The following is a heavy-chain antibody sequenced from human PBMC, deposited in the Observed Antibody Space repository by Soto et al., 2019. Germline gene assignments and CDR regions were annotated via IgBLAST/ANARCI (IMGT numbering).Heavy chain of an antibody. CDR3: ASSTTKKGGFDY. D-gene: IGHD1-26*01. CDR1: GFXXXXXY. V-gene: IGHV3-11*01. CDR2: ISSSGSTI. Sequence: QVQLVESGGGLXXPGGSXXLSCAASGFXXXXXYMSXXXQAPGKGLEWVSYISSSGSTIYYADSVKGRFTISRDNAKNSLYLQMNSLRAEDTAVYYCASSTTKKGGFDYWGQGTLVTVSS. J-gene: IGHJ4*02.